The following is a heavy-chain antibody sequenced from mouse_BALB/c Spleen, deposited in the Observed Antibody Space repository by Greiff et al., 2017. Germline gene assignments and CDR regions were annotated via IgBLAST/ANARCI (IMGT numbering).Heavy chain of an antibody. Sequence: EVQLQESGPGLVKPSQSLSLTCTVTGYSITSDYAWNWIRQFPGNKLEWMGYISYSGSTSYNPSLKSRISITRDTSKNQFFLQLNSVTTEDTATYYCARGQSLFAYWGQGTLVTVSA. V-gene: IGHV3-2*02. CDR2: ISYSGST. J-gene: IGHJ3*01. CDR3: ARGQSLFAY. CDR1: GYSITSDYA.